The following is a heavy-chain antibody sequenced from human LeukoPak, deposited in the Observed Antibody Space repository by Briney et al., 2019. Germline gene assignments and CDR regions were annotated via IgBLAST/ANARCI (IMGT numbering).Heavy chain of an antibody. D-gene: IGHD7-27*01. J-gene: IGHJ4*02. V-gene: IGHV3-48*01. CDR1: GFTFSSYA. CDR2: ISSSSSTI. Sequence: GGSLRLSCAASGFTFSSYAMSWVRQAPGKGLEWVSYISSSSSTIYYADSVKGRFTISRDNTKNSLYLQMNSLRAEDTAVYYCARGVTGGDYWGQGTLVTVSS. CDR3: ARGVTGGDY.